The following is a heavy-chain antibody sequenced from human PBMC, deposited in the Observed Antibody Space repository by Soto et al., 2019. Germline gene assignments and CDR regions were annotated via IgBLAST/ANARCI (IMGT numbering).Heavy chain of an antibody. CDR3: ARGRCSGGSCYSSSVEGYFDY. CDR1: GGSVSSGSYY. D-gene: IGHD2-15*01. V-gene: IGHV4-39*07. Sequence: PSETLSLTCTVSGGSVSSGSYYWSWIRQPPGKGLEWIGEINHSGSTNYNPSLKSRVTISVDTSKNQFSLKLSSVTAADTAVYYCARGRCSGGSCYSSSVEGYFDYWGQGTLVTVSS. J-gene: IGHJ4*02. CDR2: INHSGST.